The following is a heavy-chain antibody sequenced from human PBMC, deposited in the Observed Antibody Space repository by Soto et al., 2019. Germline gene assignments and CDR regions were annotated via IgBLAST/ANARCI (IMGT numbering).Heavy chain of an antibody. Sequence: PGRSLRLSCAASGFTFSSYAMHWVRQAPGKGLEWVAVISYDGSNKYYADSVKGRFTISRDNSKNTLYLQMNSLRAEDTAVYYCARVAAAEPYYYYGMDVWGQGTTVTVSS. J-gene: IGHJ6*02. CDR3: ARVAAAEPYYYYGMDV. D-gene: IGHD6-13*01. CDR1: GFTFSSYA. V-gene: IGHV3-30-3*01. CDR2: ISYDGSNK.